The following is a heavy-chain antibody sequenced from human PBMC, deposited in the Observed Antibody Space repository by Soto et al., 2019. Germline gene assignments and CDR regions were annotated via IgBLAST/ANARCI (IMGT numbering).Heavy chain of an antibody. Sequence: QVQLVQSGAEVKKPGSSVKVSCKASGGTFSSYAISWVRQAPGQGLAWMGGIIPIFGTANYAQKFQVRVTITADESTSKAYMELSSLRSEDTAVYYCASAYYYGSGSYYKRSDGMDVWGQATTVTVSS. J-gene: IGHJ6*02. CDR1: GGTFSSYA. D-gene: IGHD3-10*01. V-gene: IGHV1-69*01. CDR2: IIPIFGTA. CDR3: ASAYYYGSGSYYKRSDGMDV.